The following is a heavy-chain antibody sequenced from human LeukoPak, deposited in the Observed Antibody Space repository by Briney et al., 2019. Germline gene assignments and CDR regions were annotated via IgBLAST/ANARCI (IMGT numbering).Heavy chain of an antibody. Sequence: GASVKVSCKVSGYTLTELSMHWVRQAPGKGLEWVGGFDPEDGETIYAQKFQGRVTMTEDTSTDTAYMELSSLRSEDTAVYYCATVLQGCQLLGDYWGQGTLVTVSS. CDR1: GYTLTELS. CDR3: ATVLQGCQLLGDY. J-gene: IGHJ4*02. CDR2: FDPEDGET. D-gene: IGHD2-2*01. V-gene: IGHV1-24*01.